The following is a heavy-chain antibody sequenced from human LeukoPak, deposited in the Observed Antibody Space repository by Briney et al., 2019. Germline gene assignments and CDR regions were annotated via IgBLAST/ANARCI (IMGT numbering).Heavy chain of an antibody. J-gene: IGHJ4*02. D-gene: IGHD5-24*01. V-gene: IGHV1-18*01. CDR1: GYTFTSYG. Sequence: SVKVSCKASGYTFTSYGISWVRQAPGQGLEWMGWISAYNGNTNYAQKFQGRVSMTRDTSTSTVYMELSSLRSDDTAIYYCARSVKMPTIVHWGQGTLVTVSS. CDR2: ISAYNGNT. CDR3: ARSVKMPTIVH.